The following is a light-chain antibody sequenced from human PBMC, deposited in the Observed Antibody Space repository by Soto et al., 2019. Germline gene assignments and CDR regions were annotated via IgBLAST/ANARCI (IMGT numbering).Light chain of an antibody. Sequence: DIQMTHSPSSLSASVGDRVTITCRASQSSSNYLNWYQQKPGKAPKLLIYAASSLQSGVPARFSGSRSGKDFTLTISSLQPEDSATYYCQQSYSTLWTFGQGNKV. V-gene: IGKV1-39*01. CDR1: QSSSNY. CDR2: AAS. CDR3: QQSYSTLWT. J-gene: IGKJ1*01.